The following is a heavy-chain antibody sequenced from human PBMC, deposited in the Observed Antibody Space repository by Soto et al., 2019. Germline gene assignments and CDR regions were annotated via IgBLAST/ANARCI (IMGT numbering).Heavy chain of an antibody. CDR2: IIPIFGTA. J-gene: IGHJ6*02. Sequence: VKVSCKASGGTFSSYAISWVRQAPGQGLEWMGGIIPIFGTANYAQKFQGRVTITADKSTSTAYMELSSLRSEDTAVYYCARDQGVDTAMDTDGWYYGMDVWGQGXTVTVYS. D-gene: IGHD5-18*01. CDR1: GGTFSSYA. V-gene: IGHV1-69*06. CDR3: ARDQGVDTAMDTDGWYYGMDV.